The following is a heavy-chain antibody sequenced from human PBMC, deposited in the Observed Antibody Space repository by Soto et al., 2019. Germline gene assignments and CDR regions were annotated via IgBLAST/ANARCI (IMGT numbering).Heavy chain of an antibody. CDR3: ARGQSGDYFDY. CDR2: ISAYNGNT. Sequence: GASVKVSSKASGYTFTSYGVSRVREAPGQGLEWMGWISAYNGNTNCAQKLQGRVTMTTDTSTSTAYMELRSLRSDDTAVYYCARGQSGDYFDYWGQGTLVTVSS. J-gene: IGHJ4*02. V-gene: IGHV1-18*01. CDR1: GYTFTSYG. D-gene: IGHD4-17*01.